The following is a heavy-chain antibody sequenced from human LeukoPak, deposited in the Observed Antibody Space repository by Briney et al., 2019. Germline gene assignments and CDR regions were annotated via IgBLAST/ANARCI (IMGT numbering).Heavy chain of an antibody. V-gene: IGHV3-30*04. D-gene: IGHD3-10*02. CDR2: ISYDGSSK. CDR3: AELGITMIGGV. Sequence: GGSLRLSCAASGFTFSTYATHWVRQAPGKGLEWVAVISYDGSSKYYADSVKGRFTISRDNSKNTLYLQMNSLRAEDTAVYYCAELGITMIGGVWGKGTTVTISS. J-gene: IGHJ6*04. CDR1: GFTFSTYA.